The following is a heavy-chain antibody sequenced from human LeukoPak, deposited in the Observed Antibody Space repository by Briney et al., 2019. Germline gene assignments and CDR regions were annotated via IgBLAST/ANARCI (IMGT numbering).Heavy chain of an antibody. CDR2: ISYDGSNK. V-gene: IGHV3-30*18. D-gene: IGHD3-9*01. Sequence: GGSLRLSCAASGFTFSSYGMHWVRQAPGKGLEWVAVISYDGSNKYYADSVKGRFTISRDNSKNTLYLQMNSLRAEDTAVYYCAKDDSYYDILTGHQKYYFDYWGQGTLVTVSS. CDR3: AKDDSYYDILTGHQKYYFDY. J-gene: IGHJ4*02. CDR1: GFTFSSYG.